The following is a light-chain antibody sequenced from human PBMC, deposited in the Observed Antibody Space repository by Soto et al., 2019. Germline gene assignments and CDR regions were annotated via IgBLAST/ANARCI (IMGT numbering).Light chain of an antibody. Sequence: DIQMTQSPSSLSASVGDRVTITFRASQTIIRYLNWYEQKPGRAPNLLIYAASSLQSGLPSRFSGSGSGTEFTLSISSLQPGHFAAYYCQQSYSTLFTFRTGPKVVIK. J-gene: IGKJ3*01. CDR1: QTIIRY. V-gene: IGKV1-39*01. CDR3: QQSYSTLFT. CDR2: AAS.